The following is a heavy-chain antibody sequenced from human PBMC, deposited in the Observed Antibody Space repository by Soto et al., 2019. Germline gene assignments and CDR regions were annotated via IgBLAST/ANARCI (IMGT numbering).Heavy chain of an antibody. D-gene: IGHD6-19*01. Sequence: QVQLVQSGAEVKKPGASVKVSCKASGYTFTSYAMHWVRQAPGQRLERMGWINAGNGNTKYSQKFQGRVTITRDTSASTPYMELSSLRSADTAVYYCARGYSSGWYVRWFDPWGQGTLVTVSS. V-gene: IGHV1-3*01. CDR2: INAGNGNT. J-gene: IGHJ5*02. CDR1: GYTFTSYA. CDR3: ARGYSSGWYVRWFDP.